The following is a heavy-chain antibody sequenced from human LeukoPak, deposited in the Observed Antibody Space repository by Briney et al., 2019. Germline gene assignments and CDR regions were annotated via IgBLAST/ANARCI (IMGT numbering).Heavy chain of an antibody. CDR2: ISSSSSYI. V-gene: IGHV3-21*01. J-gene: IGHJ6*03. D-gene: IGHD6-19*01. CDR1: GFTFSSYS. CDR3: ASHVAGTYYYYYMDV. Sequence: GGSLRLSCAASGFTFSSYSMNWVRQAPGKGLEWVSSISSSSSYIYYADSVKGRFTISRDNAKNSLYLQMNSLRAEDTAVYYCASHVAGTYYYYYMDVWGKGTTVTVSS.